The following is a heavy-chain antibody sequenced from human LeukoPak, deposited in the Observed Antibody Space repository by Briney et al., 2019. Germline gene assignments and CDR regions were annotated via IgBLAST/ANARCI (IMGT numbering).Heavy chain of an antibody. J-gene: IGHJ4*02. CDR2: IYHSGST. Sequence: SETLSLTCTVSGGSISSYYWSWIRQPAGKGLEWIGYIYHSGSTYYNPSLKSRVTISVDRSKNQFSLKLSSVTAADTAVYYCARAQRTRFGRGSIDYWGQGTLVTVSS. CDR1: GGSISSYY. V-gene: IGHV4-59*12. D-gene: IGHD3-10*01. CDR3: ARAQRTRFGRGSIDY.